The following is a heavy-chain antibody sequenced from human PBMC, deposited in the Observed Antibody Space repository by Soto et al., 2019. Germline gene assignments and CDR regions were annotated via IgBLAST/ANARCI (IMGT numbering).Heavy chain of an antibody. V-gene: IGHV1-2*02. Sequence: ASVKVSCKASGYTFTGYYMHWVRQAPGQGLEWMGWINPNSGGTNYAQKFQGRVTMTRDTSISTAYMELSRLRSDDTAVYYCAIPLIAAAGAFDIWGQGTMVTVSS. J-gene: IGHJ3*02. CDR1: GYTFTGYY. CDR3: AIPLIAAAGAFDI. CDR2: INPNSGGT. D-gene: IGHD6-13*01.